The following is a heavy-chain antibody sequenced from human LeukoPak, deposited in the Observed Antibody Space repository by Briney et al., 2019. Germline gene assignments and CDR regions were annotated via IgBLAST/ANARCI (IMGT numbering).Heavy chain of an antibody. Sequence: SETLSLTCAVYGGSFSGYYWSWIRQPPGKGLEWIGEINHSGSTNYNPSLKSRVTISVDTSKNQFSLKLSSVTAADTAVYYCARDGGAVGFDYWGQGTLVTVSS. V-gene: IGHV4-34*01. CDR1: GGSFSGYY. CDR3: ARDGGAVGFDY. J-gene: IGHJ4*02. D-gene: IGHD6-19*01. CDR2: INHSGST.